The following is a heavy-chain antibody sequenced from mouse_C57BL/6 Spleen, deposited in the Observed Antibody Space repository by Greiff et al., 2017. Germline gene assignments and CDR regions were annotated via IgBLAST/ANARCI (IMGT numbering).Heavy chain of an antibody. CDR2: FYPGSGSI. CDR1: GYTFTEYT. V-gene: IGHV1-62-2*01. CDR3: ARHGYDYDGRDYAMDY. J-gene: IGHJ4*01. Sequence: QVHVKQSGAELVKPGASVKLSCKASGYTFTEYTIHWVKQRSGQGLEWIGWFYPGSGSIKYNEKFKDKATLTADKSSSTVYMELSRLTSEDSAVYFCARHGYDYDGRDYAMDYWGQGTSVTVSS. D-gene: IGHD2-4*01.